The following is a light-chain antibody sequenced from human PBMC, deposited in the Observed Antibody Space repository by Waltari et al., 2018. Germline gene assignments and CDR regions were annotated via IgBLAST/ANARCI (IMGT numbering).Light chain of an antibody. CDR3: QQTHGRPLT. J-gene: IGKJ1*01. CDR1: QNNTRY. Sequence: DIHMTQSPSSLSASVGDKVTITCRASQNNTRYLCWYHQRPGKAPKLLIYAASTLQSGVPSRFSGSGSGTDFTLTISFLEPEDFATYYCQQTHGRPLTFGQGTRVEI. V-gene: IGKV1-39*01. CDR2: AAS.